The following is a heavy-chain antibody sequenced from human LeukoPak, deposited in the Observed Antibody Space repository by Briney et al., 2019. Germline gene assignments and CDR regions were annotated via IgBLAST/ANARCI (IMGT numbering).Heavy chain of an antibody. CDR2: ISSSATTI. Sequence: GGSLRLSCAASGFTFSSYEVTWVRQAPGKGLEWVSYISSSATTIYCADSVKGRFTISRDNAKDSLYLQMNSLRAEDTAVYYCARMLTTGSNWGQGTLVTVSS. CDR1: GFTFSSYE. D-gene: IGHD4-11*01. CDR3: ARMLTTGSN. J-gene: IGHJ4*02. V-gene: IGHV3-48*03.